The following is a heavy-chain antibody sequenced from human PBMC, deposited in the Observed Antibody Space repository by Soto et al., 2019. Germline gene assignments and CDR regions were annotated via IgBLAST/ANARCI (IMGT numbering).Heavy chain of an antibody. CDR2: TYSSGSA. D-gene: IGHD3-22*01. V-gene: IGHV4-39*01. CDR1: GGSSGGCSYY. J-gene: IGHJ6*02. CDR3: ARLGTSYYYDSSGYREVYYYHYGMDV. Sequence: PSVTLSFTCTVLGGSSGGCSYYWGWIRQHQGKGLGWIGSTYSSGSAYYNPSLKRRVTISVDTSKNQFSLKLSSVTAADTAVYYCARLGTSYYYDSSGYREVYYYHYGMDVRGQGTTVTVSS.